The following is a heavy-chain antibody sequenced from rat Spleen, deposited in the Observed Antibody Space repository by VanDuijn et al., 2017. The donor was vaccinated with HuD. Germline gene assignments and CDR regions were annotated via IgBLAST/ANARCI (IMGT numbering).Heavy chain of an antibody. CDR2: MRYNGDT. CDR3: ARVYNNYWYFDF. D-gene: IGHD1-10*01. Sequence: QVQLKESGPGLVQPSQTLSLTCTVSGFSLTSYQVHWVRQPPGKGLEWMGRMRYNGDTSYNSALKSRVSISRDTSKNQVFLKMNSLQTEDTATYYCARVYNNYWYFDFWGPGTMVTVSS. J-gene: IGHJ1*01. V-gene: IGHV2-63*01. CDR1: GFSLTSYQ.